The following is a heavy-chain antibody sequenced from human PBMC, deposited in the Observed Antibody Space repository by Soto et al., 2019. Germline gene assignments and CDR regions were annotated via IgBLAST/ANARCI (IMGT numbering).Heavy chain of an antibody. D-gene: IGHD2-15*01. V-gene: IGHV3-30*18. CDR1: GFTFSSYG. Sequence: QVQLVESGGGVVQPGRSLRLSCAASGFTFSSYGMHWVRQAPGKGLEWVAVISYDGSNKYYADSVKGRFTISRDNSKNTLYLQMNSLRAEDTAVYYCAKDGYCSGGSSYPDYYYYYMDVRGKGTTVTVSS. CDR3: AKDGYCSGGSSYPDYYYYYMDV. CDR2: ISYDGSNK. J-gene: IGHJ6*03.